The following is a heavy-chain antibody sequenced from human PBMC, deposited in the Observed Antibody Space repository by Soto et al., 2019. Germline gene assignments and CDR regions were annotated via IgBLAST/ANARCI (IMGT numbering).Heavy chain of an antibody. D-gene: IGHD2-21*02. V-gene: IGHV3-7*03. CDR3: AGDHLILPAHDFFYGSDV. CDR2: IPQEGVDG. CDR1: GFVFSMYS. J-gene: IGHJ6*02. Sequence: GGSLRLSCEVSGFVFSMYSMSWVRQTPGKGLEWVAKIPQEGVDGHYADSVKGRFTISRDNGKNSLYLQMNNLRAEDTAVYYCAGDHLILPAHDFFYGSDVWGRGATVTVSS.